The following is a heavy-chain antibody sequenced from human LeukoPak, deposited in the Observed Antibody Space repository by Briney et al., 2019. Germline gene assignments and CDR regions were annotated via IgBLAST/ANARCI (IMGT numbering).Heavy chain of an antibody. J-gene: IGHJ6*03. CDR2: IYTSGST. CDR3: ARDSHILTGYYRVSDYYYYMDV. V-gene: IGHV4-61*02. CDR1: GDSISSGLYY. D-gene: IGHD3-9*01. Sequence: PSETLSLTCTVSGDSISSGLYYWNWIRQAAGKGLEWIGRIYTSGSTNYNPSLKSRVTISVDTSKNQFSLKLSSVTAADTAVYYCARDSHILTGYYRVSDYYYYMDVWGKGTTVTISS.